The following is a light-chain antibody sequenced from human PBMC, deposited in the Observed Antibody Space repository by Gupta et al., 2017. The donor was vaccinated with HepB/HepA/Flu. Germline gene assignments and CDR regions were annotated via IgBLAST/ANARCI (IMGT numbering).Light chain of an antibody. CDR1: QSITCC. Sequence: DIQLTQSPSSLSVSVGDRVTITCRSSQSITCCFNWYQQKPGKAPKLLIYNTSYLHNGVPSRVSGGGFGTDFTLTISSLQPEDVANYYCQQTYSLVSFGPGTKVDL. CDR2: NTS. V-gene: IGKV1-39*01. CDR3: QQTYSLVS. J-gene: IGKJ3*01.